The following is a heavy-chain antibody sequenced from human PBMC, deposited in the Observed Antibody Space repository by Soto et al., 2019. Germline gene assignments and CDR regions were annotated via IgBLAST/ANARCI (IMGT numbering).Heavy chain of an antibody. V-gene: IGHV3-30*18. CDR3: AKDPRRVVVVITTLDYFDY. CDR1: GFTFSSYG. CDR2: ISYDGSNK. Sequence: HPGGSLRLSCAASGFTFSSYGMHWVRQAPGKGLEWVAVISYDGSNKYYADSVKGRFTISRDNSKNTLYLQMNSLRAEDTAVYYCAKDPRRVVVVITTLDYFDYWGQGTLVTVSS. J-gene: IGHJ4*02. D-gene: IGHD3-22*01.